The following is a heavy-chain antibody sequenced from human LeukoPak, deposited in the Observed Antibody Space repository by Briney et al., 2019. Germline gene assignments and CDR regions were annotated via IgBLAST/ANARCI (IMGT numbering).Heavy chain of an antibody. D-gene: IGHD3-22*01. V-gene: IGHV3-23*01. CDR3: AKSKPFYYYDSSGYYYDFDY. CDR2: ISGSGGST. Sequence: GSLRLSCAASGFTFSSYAMSWVRQAPGKGLEWVSAISGSGGSTYYADSVKGRFTISRDNSKNTLYLQMNSLRAEDTAVYYCAKSKPFYYYDSSGYYYDFDYWGQGTLVTVSS. CDR1: GFTFSSYA. J-gene: IGHJ4*02.